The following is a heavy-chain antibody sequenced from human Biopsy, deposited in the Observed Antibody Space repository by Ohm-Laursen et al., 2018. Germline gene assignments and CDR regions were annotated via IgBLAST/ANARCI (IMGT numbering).Heavy chain of an antibody. D-gene: IGHD2-8*02. V-gene: IGHV4-59*01. CDR1: SASINLYY. Sequence: TLSLTCTVSSASINLYYWGWIRQSPGKGLEWIGYINYSGHTNYNPSLKSRLTMSVDTSKNQFSLKLTSVTAADTAVYYCARDRIAYCTATSCDNFGLDVWGQGTTVTVSS. CDR2: INYSGHT. CDR3: ARDRIAYCTATSCDNFGLDV. J-gene: IGHJ6*02.